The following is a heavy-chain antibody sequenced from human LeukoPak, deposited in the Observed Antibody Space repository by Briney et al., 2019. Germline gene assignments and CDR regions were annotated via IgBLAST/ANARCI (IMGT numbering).Heavy chain of an antibody. V-gene: IGHV5-51*01. CDR3: ARRRLDSSGHSGTADY. CDR2: IYPSDSDT. J-gene: IGHJ4*02. CDR1: GYSFNSYW. D-gene: IGHD3-22*01. Sequence: PGESLKISCKGSGYSFNSYWIGWVRQMPGKDLEWMGIIYPSDSDTRYSPSFQGQVTISADKSITTAYLQWSSLKASDTAMYYCARRRLDSSGHSGTADYWGQGTLVTVSS.